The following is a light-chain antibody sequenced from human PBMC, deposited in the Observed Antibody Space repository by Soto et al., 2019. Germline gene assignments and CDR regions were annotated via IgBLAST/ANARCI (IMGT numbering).Light chain of an antibody. Sequence: DIQMTQSPSSLSASVGDRASQGISNYLACYQRKPGKVPDLLISSASTLQSGAPSRFSGSGSGTDFTPTISSLQPEDVGTYYCQKYNIAPSWTFGQGTKVDIK. CDR1: QGISNY. J-gene: IGKJ1*01. CDR3: QKYNIAPSWT. V-gene: IGKV1-27*01. CDR2: SAS.